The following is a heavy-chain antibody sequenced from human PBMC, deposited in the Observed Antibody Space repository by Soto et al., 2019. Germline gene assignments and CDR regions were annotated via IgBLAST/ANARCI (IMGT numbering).Heavy chain of an antibody. J-gene: IGHJ4*02. V-gene: IGHV1-69*01. Sequence: QVQLVQSGAEVKKPGSSVKVSCKASGGTFSSYAISWVRQAPGQGLEWMGGIIPIFGTANYTQKFQGRVTITADESTSTAYMELSSLRSEDTAVYYCARGRPSSGWYIPYYFDYWGQGTLVTVSS. CDR3: ARGRPSSGWYIPYYFDY. CDR1: GGTFSSYA. CDR2: IIPIFGTA. D-gene: IGHD6-19*01.